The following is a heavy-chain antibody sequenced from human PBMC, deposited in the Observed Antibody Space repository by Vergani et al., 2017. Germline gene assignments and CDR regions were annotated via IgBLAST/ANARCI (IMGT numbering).Heavy chain of an antibody. CDR3: AKGGRSEVAGTFGAFDI. CDR2: LSASDRRT. CDR1: GSTFIMHA. D-gene: IGHD6-19*01. Sequence: EVQLLESGGDLVKPGGSLRLSCAALGSTFIMHAMSWVRQAPGKGLEWVSTLSASDRRTHYADSVKGRFTISRDIPKNTLFLHMNSLRPEDTAVYYCAKGGRSEVAGTFGAFDIWGQGTMVTVSS. J-gene: IGHJ3*02. V-gene: IGHV3-23*01.